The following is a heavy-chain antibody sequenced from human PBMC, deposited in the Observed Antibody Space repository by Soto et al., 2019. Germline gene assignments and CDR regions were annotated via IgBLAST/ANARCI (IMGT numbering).Heavy chain of an antibody. V-gene: IGHV4-31*02. J-gene: IGHJ3*02. D-gene: IGHD1-1*01. CDR2: IYYSGNT. CDR1: GGSITTGGRY. Sequence: QVRLQEWGPGLVKPSQTLSLKCSVSGGSITTGGRYWSWIRQLPGKGPEWIGDIYYSGNTYYNALLKSRVTIAVEAAKIQFALKLSSVTAADTAVYYCAQALVFTGGDGFDIWGQGRLVTVSS. CDR3: AQALVFTGGDGFDI.